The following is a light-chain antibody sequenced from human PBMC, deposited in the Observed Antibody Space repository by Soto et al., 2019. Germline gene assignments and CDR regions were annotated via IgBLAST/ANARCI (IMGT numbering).Light chain of an antibody. CDR3: QQDDSLPPI. CDR1: QDIKNF. Sequence: DIQMTQSPSSLSASVGDSVTMTCQASQDIKNFLNWYQQKPGKAPKLLIYDAFKLDTGVTSRFSGSGSGTDFKFTISSLQPEDIATYFCQQDDSLPPIFGGGTKVEI. J-gene: IGKJ4*01. V-gene: IGKV1-33*01. CDR2: DAF.